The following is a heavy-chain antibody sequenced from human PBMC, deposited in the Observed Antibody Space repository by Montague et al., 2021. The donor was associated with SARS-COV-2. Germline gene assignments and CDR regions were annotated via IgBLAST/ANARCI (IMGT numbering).Heavy chain of an antibody. D-gene: IGHD6-13*01. CDR1: GDSISTSTW. CDR3: ATLSRRTAAGTRDYFGLDV. J-gene: IGHJ6*02. Sequence: SETLSLTCRVSGDSISTSTWWTWVRQTPGKGLEWIGEIFHSGSXXXNPXXXSRVSISVDKSNYQFSLRLSSLIAADTAVYYCATLSRRTAAGTRDYFGLDVWGQGTTVVVSS. CDR2: IFHSGSX. V-gene: IGHV4-4*02.